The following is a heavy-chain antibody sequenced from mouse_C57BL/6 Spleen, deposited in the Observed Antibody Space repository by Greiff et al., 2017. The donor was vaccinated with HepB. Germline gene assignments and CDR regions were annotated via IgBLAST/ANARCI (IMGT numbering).Heavy chain of an antibody. CDR1: GYTFTSYW. CDR2: IHPNSGST. Sequence: QVQLKESGAELVKPGASVKLSCKASGYTFTSYWMHWVKQRPGQGLEWIGMIHPNSGSTNYNEKFKSKATLTVDKSSSTAYMQLSSLTSEDSAVYYCASLNYYGSSLDYWGQGTTLTVSS. V-gene: IGHV1-64*01. CDR3: ASLNYYGSSLDY. J-gene: IGHJ2*01. D-gene: IGHD1-1*01.